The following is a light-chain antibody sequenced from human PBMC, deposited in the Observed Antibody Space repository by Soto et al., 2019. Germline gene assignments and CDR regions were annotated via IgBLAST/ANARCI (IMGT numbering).Light chain of an antibody. CDR3: QQSYSTPFT. V-gene: IGKV1-39*01. Sequence: DIQMTQSPSSLSASVGDSVTITCRASQSISNYLNWYQQKPGKAPKLLVYAASSLQSGVPSRFSGSGSGTDFTLTISSLQPEDFPTYYCQQSYSTPFTFGPGTKVDIK. CDR1: QSISNY. CDR2: AAS. J-gene: IGKJ3*01.